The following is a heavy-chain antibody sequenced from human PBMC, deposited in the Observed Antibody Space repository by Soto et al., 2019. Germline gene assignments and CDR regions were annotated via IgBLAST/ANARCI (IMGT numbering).Heavy chain of an antibody. D-gene: IGHD3-3*01. CDR1: GFTFSSYA. J-gene: IGHJ6*02. Sequence: GGSLRLSCAASGFTFSSYAMSWVRQAPGKGLEWVSAISGSGGSTYYADSVKGRFTISRDNSKNTLYLQMNSLRAEDTAVYYCANPINVPVKTYYDFWSGPEGGMDVWGQGTTVTVSS. V-gene: IGHV3-23*01. CDR3: ANPINVPVKTYYDFWSGPEGGMDV. CDR2: ISGSGGST.